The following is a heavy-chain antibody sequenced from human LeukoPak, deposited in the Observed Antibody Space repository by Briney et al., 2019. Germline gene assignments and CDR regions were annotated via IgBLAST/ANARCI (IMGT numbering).Heavy chain of an antibody. V-gene: IGHV1-46*01. CDR2: INPSGGST. D-gene: IGHD6-13*01. CDR1: GGTFSSYA. J-gene: IGHJ4*02. Sequence: ASVKVSCKASGGTFSSYAISWVRQAPGQGLEWMGIINPSGGSTSYAQKFQGRVTMTRDTSTSTVYMELSSLRSEDTAVYYCARGAAADNYWGQGTLVTVSS. CDR3: ARGAAADNY.